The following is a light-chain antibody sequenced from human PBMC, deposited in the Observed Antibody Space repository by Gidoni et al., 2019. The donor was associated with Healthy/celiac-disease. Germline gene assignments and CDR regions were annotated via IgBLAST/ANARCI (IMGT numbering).Light chain of an antibody. J-gene: IGKJ1*01. V-gene: IGKV3-15*01. CDR1: QSVSSN. Sequence: ELVMTQSPATLSVSPGERAPLSCRASQSVSSNLAWYQQKPGQAPRLLIYGASTRATGSPARCSGSGSGTEFTLTISSLQAEDFAVYYCQQYNNWPRTFGQGTKVEIK. CDR2: GAS. CDR3: QQYNNWPRT.